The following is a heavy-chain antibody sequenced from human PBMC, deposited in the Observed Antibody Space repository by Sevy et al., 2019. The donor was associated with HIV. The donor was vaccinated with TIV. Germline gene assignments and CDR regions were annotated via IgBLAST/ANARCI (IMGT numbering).Heavy chain of an antibody. CDR3: AKGGGLRF. Sequence: GGSVRLSCAASGFTFSSYGMHWVRQAPGKGLEWVAVISYDGSNKYYADSVKGRFTISRDNSKNELYLQMNSLRAEDTAVYYCAKGGGLRFWGKGTTVTVSS. CDR2: ISYDGSNK. CDR1: GFTFSSYG. J-gene: IGHJ6*04. V-gene: IGHV3-30*18. D-gene: IGHD5-12*01.